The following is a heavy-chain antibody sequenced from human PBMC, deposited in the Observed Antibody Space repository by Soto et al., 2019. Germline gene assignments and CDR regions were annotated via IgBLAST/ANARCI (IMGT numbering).Heavy chain of an antibody. CDR2: IYHSGST. J-gene: IGHJ6*02. V-gene: IGHV4-4*02. CDR1: GGSISSSNW. Sequence: QVQLQESGPGLVKPSGTLSLTCAVSGGSISSSNWWSLVRQPPGKGLEWIGEIYHSGSTNYNPSLKSRVTISLAKSKKRCSLKLSSVTAADTAVYYCARDPGDGDYEGYYYYGMDVWGQGTTVTVSS. CDR3: ARDPGDGDYEGYYYYGMDV. D-gene: IGHD4-17*01.